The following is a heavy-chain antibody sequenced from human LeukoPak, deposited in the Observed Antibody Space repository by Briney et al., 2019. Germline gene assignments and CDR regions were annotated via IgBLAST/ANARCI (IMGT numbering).Heavy chain of an antibody. CDR1: GGTFSSYA. J-gene: IGHJ6*03. V-gene: IGHV1-8*02. CDR2: MNPNSGNT. CDR3: ARITMVRGVIIAPNYYYYMDV. D-gene: IGHD3-10*01. Sequence: EASVKVSCKASGGTFSSYAINWVRQATGQGLEWMGWMNPNSGNTGYAQKFQGRVTMTRNTSISTAYMELSSLRSEDTAVYYCARITMVRGVIIAPNYYYYMDVWGKGTTVTISS.